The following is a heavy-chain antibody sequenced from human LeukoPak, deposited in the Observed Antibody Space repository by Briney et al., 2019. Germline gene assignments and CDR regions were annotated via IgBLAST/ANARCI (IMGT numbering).Heavy chain of an antibody. CDR1: GGSISSYY. D-gene: IGHD1-26*01. J-gene: IGHJ4*02. V-gene: IGHV4-59*01. CDR3: ARVVGATGSSDY. CDR2: IYYIGST. Sequence: SETLSLTCTVSGGSISSYYWSWIRQPPGKGLEWIGYIYYIGSTNYNPSLKSRITISVDTSKSHFSLKLSSVTAADTAVYYCARVVGATGSSDYWGQGTLVTVSS.